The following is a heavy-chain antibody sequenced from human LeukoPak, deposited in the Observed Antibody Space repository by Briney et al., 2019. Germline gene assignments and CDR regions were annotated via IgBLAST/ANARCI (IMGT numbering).Heavy chain of an antibody. J-gene: IGHJ4*02. CDR2: IHQSGGT. V-gene: IGHV4-34*01. Sequence: PSETLSLTCAVYGESMIGHYWTWIRQPPGKRLEWIGEIHQSGGTNSNPSLKNRVTMSIDMSKNQFSLKLNSVTAADTAVYYCARATASGSGRAYDHWAQGNLVPVSS. CDR1: GESMIGHY. D-gene: IGHD3-10*01. CDR3: ARATASGSGRAYDH.